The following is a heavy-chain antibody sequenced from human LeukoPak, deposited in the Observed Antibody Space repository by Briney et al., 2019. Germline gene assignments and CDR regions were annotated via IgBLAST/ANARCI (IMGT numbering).Heavy chain of an antibody. J-gene: IGHJ6*03. V-gene: IGHV4-4*02. CDR1: GGSISSSNW. CDR2: INHSGST. CDR3: ARGVAARPFYFYYYMDV. D-gene: IGHD6-6*01. Sequence: PSETLSLTCAVSGGSISSSNWWSWVRQPPGKGLEWIGEINHSGSTNYNPSLKSRVTISIDTSKNQFSLRLSSVTAADTAVYYCARGVAARPFYFYYYMDVWDTGATVAVSS.